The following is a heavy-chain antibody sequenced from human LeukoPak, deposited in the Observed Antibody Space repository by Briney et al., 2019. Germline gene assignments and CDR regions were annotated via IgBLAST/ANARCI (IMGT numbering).Heavy chain of an antibody. Sequence: GGSLRLSCAASGFQLTTYWMHWVRQVAGKRLVWLSRINSDGSIIHYAGSVEGRFTISRDNAKNTLYLQMNSLRAEDTAVYHCARDLSGGMDVWGQGTTVTVSS. V-gene: IGHV3-74*01. CDR3: ARDLSGGMDV. J-gene: IGHJ6*02. CDR1: GFQLTTYW. CDR2: INSDGSII.